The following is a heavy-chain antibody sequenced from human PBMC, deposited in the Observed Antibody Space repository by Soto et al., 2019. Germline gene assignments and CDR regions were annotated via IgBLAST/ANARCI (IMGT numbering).Heavy chain of an antibody. CDR1: GGSISSGGYY. V-gene: IGHV4-31*03. J-gene: IGHJ5*02. CDR2: IYYSGST. D-gene: IGHD2-15*01. Sequence: SETLSLTCTVSGGSISSGGYYWSWIRQHPGKGLEWIGYIYYSGSTYYNPSLKSRVTISVDTSKNQFSLKLSSVTAADTAVYYCARAQDCSGGSCYRRRVWFDPWGQGTLVTVSS. CDR3: ARAQDCSGGSCYRRRVWFDP.